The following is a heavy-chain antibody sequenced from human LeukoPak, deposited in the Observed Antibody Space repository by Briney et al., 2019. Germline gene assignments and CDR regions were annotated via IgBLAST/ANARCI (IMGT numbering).Heavy chain of an antibody. CDR2: INPDGSER. CDR1: GFSFSSYY. Sequence: GGSLRLSCAASGFSFSSYYMSWVRQAPGKGLEWVALINPDGSERYYVDSVKGRFTISRDNARNSLYLQMDSLRDDDTAMYFCTRDLAAVPGPRMDVWGQGTTVTVSS. CDR3: TRDLAAVPGPRMDV. V-gene: IGHV3-7*03. D-gene: IGHD6-19*01. J-gene: IGHJ6*02.